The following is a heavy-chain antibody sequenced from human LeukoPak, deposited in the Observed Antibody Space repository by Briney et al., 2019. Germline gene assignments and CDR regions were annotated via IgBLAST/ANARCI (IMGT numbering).Heavy chain of an antibody. CDR2: ISWNSGSI. V-gene: IGHV3-9*01. J-gene: IGHJ4*02. D-gene: IGHD6-6*01. Sequence: PGRSLRLSCAASGFTFDDYAMHWVRQAPGKGLEWVSGISWNSGSIGYADSVKGRFTISRDNAKDSLYLQMNSLRAEDTALYYCAKDTSPRPDYFDYWGQGTLVNVSS. CDR1: GFTFDDYA. CDR3: AKDTSPRPDYFDY.